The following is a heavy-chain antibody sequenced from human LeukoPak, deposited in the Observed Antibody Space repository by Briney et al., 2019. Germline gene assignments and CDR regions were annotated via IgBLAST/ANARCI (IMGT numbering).Heavy chain of an antibody. J-gene: IGHJ4*02. V-gene: IGHV4-34*01. CDR3: ARGRWFGESISVHFDY. Sequence: SETLSPTCAVYGGFFSGYYWSWIRQPPGKGLEWIGEINHSGSTNYNPSLKSRVTISVDTSKNQFSLKLSSVTAADTAVYYCARGRWFGESISVHFDYWGQGTLVTVSS. CDR1: GGFFSGYY. CDR2: INHSGST. D-gene: IGHD3-10*01.